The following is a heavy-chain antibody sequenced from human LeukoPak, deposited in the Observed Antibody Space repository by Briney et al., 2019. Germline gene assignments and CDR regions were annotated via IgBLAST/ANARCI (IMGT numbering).Heavy chain of an antibody. Sequence: SGGSLRLSCAASGSTFSSYSLNWVRQAPGKGLEWVSCISSSSTYIYYADSVKGRFTISRDNAKNSLYLQMNSLRAEDTAVYYCARAHNWKYGTFDYWGQGTLVTVSS. CDR3: ARAHNWKYGTFDY. J-gene: IGHJ4*02. CDR1: GSTFSSYS. V-gene: IGHV3-21*01. D-gene: IGHD1-7*01. CDR2: ISSSSTYI.